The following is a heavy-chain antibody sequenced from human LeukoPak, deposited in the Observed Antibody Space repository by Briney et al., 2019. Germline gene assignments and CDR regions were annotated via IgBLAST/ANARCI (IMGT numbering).Heavy chain of an antibody. V-gene: IGHV3-7*01. CDR2: IKQDGSEK. J-gene: IGHJ1*01. D-gene: IGHD3-16*01. CDR3: ARDWGYFQH. CDR1: GFTFRSYW. Sequence: GGSLRLSCAASGFTFRSYWMSWVRQAPGKGLEWVANIKQDGSEKYYVDSVKGRFTISRDNAKNSLYLQMNSLRAEDTAVYYCARDWGYFQHWGQGTLVTVSS.